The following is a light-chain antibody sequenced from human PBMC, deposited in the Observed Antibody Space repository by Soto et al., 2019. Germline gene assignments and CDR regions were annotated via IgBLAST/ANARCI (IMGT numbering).Light chain of an antibody. J-gene: IGLJ1*01. V-gene: IGLV2-14*01. CDR3: SSYTSSSTLV. CDR1: ISDVGGYNY. Sequence: QSALTQPSSVCGSPGQSITISCTGTISDVGGYNYVSWYQQHPGKAPKLMIYEVSNRPSGVSNRFSGSKSGNTASLTISGLQAEDEADYYCSSYTSSSTLVFGTGTKVTVL. CDR2: EVS.